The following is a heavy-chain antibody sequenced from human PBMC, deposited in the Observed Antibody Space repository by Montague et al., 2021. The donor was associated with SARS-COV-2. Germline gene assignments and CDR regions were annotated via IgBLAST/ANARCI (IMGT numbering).Heavy chain of an antibody. Sequence: SLRLSCAASGFTFSSYGMHWVRQAPGKGLEWVAVIWYDGSNKYYADSVKGRFTISRDNSKNTLYLQMNSLRAEDTAVYYCARDVYYDDSSGYYYGRYYYYGMDVWGQVTTVSVSS. CDR3: ARDVYYDDSSGYYYGRYYYYGMDV. D-gene: IGHD3-22*01. J-gene: IGHJ6*02. CDR2: IWYDGSNK. V-gene: IGHV3-33*01. CDR1: GFTFSSYG.